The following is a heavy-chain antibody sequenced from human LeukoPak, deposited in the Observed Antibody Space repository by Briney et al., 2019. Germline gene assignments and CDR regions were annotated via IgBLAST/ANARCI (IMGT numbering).Heavy chain of an antibody. Sequence: PGGSLRLSCAASGFTFSVSWMSWVRQAPGKGLEWVARIKEDGSERYYVDPVKGRFTISRDNARTSLYLQMNSLRAEDTAVYFCARVGESYDLLSGYQNSYFDLWGRGTPVTVSS. D-gene: IGHD3-3*01. J-gene: IGHJ2*01. V-gene: IGHV3-7*01. CDR3: ARVGESYDLLSGYQNSYFDL. CDR2: IKEDGSER. CDR1: GFTFSVSW.